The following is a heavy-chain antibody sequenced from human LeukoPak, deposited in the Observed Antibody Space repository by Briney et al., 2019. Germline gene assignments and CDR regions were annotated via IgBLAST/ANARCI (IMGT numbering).Heavy chain of an antibody. CDR1: GFTFDDYA. J-gene: IGHJ4*02. CDR3: AKDVRTNYFDY. CDR2: ISWNSGSI. D-gene: IGHD4-17*01. Sequence: PGGSLRLSSAASGFTFDDYAMHWVRQAPGKGLEWVSGISWNSGSIGYADSVKGRFTISRDNAKNSLYLQMNSLRAEDTAVYYSAKDVRTNYFDYWGQGTLVTVSS. V-gene: IGHV3-9*01.